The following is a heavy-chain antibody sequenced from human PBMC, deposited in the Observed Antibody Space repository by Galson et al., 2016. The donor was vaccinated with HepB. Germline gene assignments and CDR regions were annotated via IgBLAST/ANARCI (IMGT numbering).Heavy chain of an antibody. CDR2: IRSKAYGGTP. Sequence: SLRLSCAASGFSFGDYALSWFRQAPGKGLEWVGFIRSKAYGGTPEYAASVKGRFSISRDDSKSIVYLQMSSLKTEDTGVYYCSKGGDHDHGNDYGLDVWGQGTRVTVSS. D-gene: IGHD1-1*01. CDR3: SKGGDHDHGNDYGLDV. CDR1: GFSFGDYA. V-gene: IGHV3-49*03. J-gene: IGHJ6*02.